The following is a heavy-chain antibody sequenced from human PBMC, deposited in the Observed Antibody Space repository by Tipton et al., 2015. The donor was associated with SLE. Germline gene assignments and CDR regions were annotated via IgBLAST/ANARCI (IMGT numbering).Heavy chain of an antibody. J-gene: IGHJ4*02. CDR1: GGSISSYY. CDR2: IYYSGST. V-gene: IGHV4-59*01. Sequence: TLSLTCTVSGGSISSYYWSWIRQPPGKGLEWIGYIYYSGSTNYNPSLKSRVTISVDTSKNQSSLKLSSVTAADTAVYYCARARDYYDSSGYYPYYFDYWGQGTLVTVSS. CDR3: ARARDYYDSSGYYPYYFDY. D-gene: IGHD3-22*01.